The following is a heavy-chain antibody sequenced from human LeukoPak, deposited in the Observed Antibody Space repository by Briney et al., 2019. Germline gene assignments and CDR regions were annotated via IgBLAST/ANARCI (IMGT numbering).Heavy chain of an antibody. D-gene: IGHD5-18*01. V-gene: IGHV3-30-3*01. Sequence: GGSLRLSCAASGFTFSSYAMHWVRQAPGKGLEWVAVISSDGSNKYYPDSVKGRFTISRDNSKNTLYLQVNSLSSGDTAVYYCARSGTAMALYFDYWGQGTLVTVSS. J-gene: IGHJ4*02. CDR3: ARSGTAMALYFDY. CDR2: ISSDGSNK. CDR1: GFTFSSYA.